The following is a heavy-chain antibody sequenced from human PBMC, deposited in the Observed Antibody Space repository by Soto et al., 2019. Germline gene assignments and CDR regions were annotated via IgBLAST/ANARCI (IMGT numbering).Heavy chain of an antibody. CDR2: IYWDDDK. CDR3: AHRQDFPPLRYFDWFFDY. CDR1: GFSLSTSGVG. J-gene: IGHJ4*02. V-gene: IGHV2-5*02. D-gene: IGHD3-9*01. Sequence: SGPTLVKPTQTLTLTCTFSGFSLSTSGVGVGWIRQPPGKALEWLALIYWDDDKRYSPSLKSRLTITKDTSKNQVVLTMTNMDPVDTATYYCAHRQDFPPLRYFDWFFDYWGQGTLVTVSS.